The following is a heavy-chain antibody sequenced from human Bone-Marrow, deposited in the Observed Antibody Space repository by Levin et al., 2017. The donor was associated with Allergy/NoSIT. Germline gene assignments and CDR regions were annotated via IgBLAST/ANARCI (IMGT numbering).Heavy chain of an antibody. J-gene: IGHJ3*02. CDR1: GASFTSTTYY. CDR2: IYHSGGP. Sequence: SETLSLTCTVSGASFTSTTYYWAWIRQPPGKGLEWIVTIYHSGGPYYNPSLRSRVTISVDTSEKQFSLKLTSVTAADTAVYYCARPSLVAATGVDAFDIWGQGIMVTVSS. D-gene: IGHD5-12*01. CDR3: ARPSLVAATGVDAFDI. V-gene: IGHV4-39*01.